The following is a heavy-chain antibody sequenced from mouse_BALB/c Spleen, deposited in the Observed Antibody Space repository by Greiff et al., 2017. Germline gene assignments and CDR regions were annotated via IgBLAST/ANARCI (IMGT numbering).Heavy chain of an antibody. D-gene: IGHD2-1*01. Sequence: VKLVESGPGLVAPSQSLSITCTVSGFSLTSYDISWIRQPPGKGLEWLGVIWTGGGTNYNSAFMSRLSISKDNSKSQVFLKMNSLQTDDTAIYYCVRIYYGNYWYFDVWGAGTTVTVSS. CDR1: GFSLTSYD. CDR3: VRIYYGNYWYFDV. CDR2: IWTGGGT. J-gene: IGHJ1*01. V-gene: IGHV2-9-2*01.